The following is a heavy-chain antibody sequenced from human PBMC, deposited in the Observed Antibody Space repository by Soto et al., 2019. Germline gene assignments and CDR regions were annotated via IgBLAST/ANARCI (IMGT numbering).Heavy chain of an antibody. Sequence: SVKVSCKASGFTFTSSAVQWVRQARGQRLEWIGWIVVGSGNTNYAQKFQGRVTITRDTSASTAYMELSSLRSEDTAVYYCARSVGAKFHAFDIWGQGTMVTVSS. CDR3: ARSVGAKFHAFDI. V-gene: IGHV1-58*01. D-gene: IGHD1-26*01. CDR2: IVVGSGNT. J-gene: IGHJ3*02. CDR1: GFTFTSSA.